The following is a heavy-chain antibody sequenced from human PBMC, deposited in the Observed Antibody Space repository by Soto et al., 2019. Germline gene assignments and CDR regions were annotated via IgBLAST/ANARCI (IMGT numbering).Heavy chain of an antibody. V-gene: IGHV3-23*01. CDR3: AKRWGNRFLEPRDYFDY. D-gene: IGHD3-3*01. CDR1: GFTLSSSA. CDR2: ISGSGDNT. J-gene: IGHJ4*02. Sequence: GGSLRLSCAASGFTLSSSAMSWVRQAPGKGLEWVSAISGSGDNTYHADSVKGRFTISRDNSKNTLYLQMNSLRAEDTAVYYCAKRWGNRFLEPRDYFDYWGQGPLVTVSS.